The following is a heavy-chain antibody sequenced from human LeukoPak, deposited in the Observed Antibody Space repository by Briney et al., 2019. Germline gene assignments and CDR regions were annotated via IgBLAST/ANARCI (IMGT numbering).Heavy chain of an antibody. V-gene: IGHV3-7*01. J-gene: IGHJ4*02. CDR3: ARETRDYYDSSGKLDY. CDR1: GFTFSSYW. Sequence: GGSLRLSCAASGFTFSSYWMSWVRQAPGKGLEWVANIKQDGSEKYYVDSVKGRFTISRDNAKNSLYLQMNSLRAEDTAVYYCARETRDYYDSSGKLDYWGQGTLVTVSS. CDR2: IKQDGSEK. D-gene: IGHD3-22*01.